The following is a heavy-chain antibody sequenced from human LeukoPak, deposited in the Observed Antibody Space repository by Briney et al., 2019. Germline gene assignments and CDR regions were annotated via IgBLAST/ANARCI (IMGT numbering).Heavy chain of an antibody. CDR3: AALPFPRYSYADY. J-gene: IGHJ4*02. D-gene: IGHD5-18*01. Sequence: GASVKVSCKASGYIFSNHYIHWVRQAPGQGLEWMGVINPNGISTNYAQKFQERVTITRDMSTSTAYMELSSLRSEDTAVYYCAALPFPRYSYADYWGQGTLVTVSS. CDR2: INPNGIST. V-gene: IGHV1-46*01. CDR1: GYIFSNHY.